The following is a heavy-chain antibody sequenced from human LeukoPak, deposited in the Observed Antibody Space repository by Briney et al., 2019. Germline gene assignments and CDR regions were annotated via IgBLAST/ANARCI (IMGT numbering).Heavy chain of an antibody. V-gene: IGHV4-39*07. D-gene: IGHD4-23*01. CDR1: GGSISSSSYY. CDR2: IYYSGST. CDR3: ARHLLHDYGGNSVLPDAFDI. J-gene: IGHJ3*02. Sequence: PSETLSLTCTVSGGSISSSSYYWGWIRQPPGKGLEWIGSIYYSGSTYYNPSLKSRVTISVDTSKNQFSLKLSSVTAADTAVYYCARHLLHDYGGNSVLPDAFDIWGQGTMVTVSS.